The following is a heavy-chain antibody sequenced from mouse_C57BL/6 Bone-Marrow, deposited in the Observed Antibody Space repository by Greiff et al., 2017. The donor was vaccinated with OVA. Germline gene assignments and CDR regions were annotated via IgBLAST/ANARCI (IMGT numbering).Heavy chain of an antibody. CDR1: GYTFTNYW. CDR3: AREENYAMDY. CDR2: IYPGGGYT. J-gene: IGHJ4*01. V-gene: IGHV1-63*01. Sequence: VQLQQSGAELVRPGTSVKMSCKASGYTFTNYWIGWAKQRPGHGLEWIGDIYPGGGYTNYNEKFKGKATLTADKSSSTAYMQFSSLTSEDSAIYYCAREENYAMDYWGQGTSVTVSS.